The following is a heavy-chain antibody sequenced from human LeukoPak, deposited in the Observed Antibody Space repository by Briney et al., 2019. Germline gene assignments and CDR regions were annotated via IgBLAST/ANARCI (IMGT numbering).Heavy chain of an antibody. Sequence: PGGSLRLSCAASGFTFSSYWMHWVRQAPGKGLVWVSRIKSDGSTTDYADSVKGRFTISRDNSKNTLYLQMNSLRAEDTAVYYCARARDKGLLWFGELLAFDYWGQGTLVTVSS. CDR1: GFTFSSYW. CDR3: ARARDKGLLWFGELLAFDY. J-gene: IGHJ4*02. V-gene: IGHV3-74*01. CDR2: IKSDGSTT. D-gene: IGHD3-10*01.